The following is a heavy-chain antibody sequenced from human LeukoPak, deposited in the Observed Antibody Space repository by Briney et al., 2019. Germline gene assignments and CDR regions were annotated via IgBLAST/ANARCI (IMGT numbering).Heavy chain of an antibody. D-gene: IGHD3-10*01. CDR3: ARVTMVRGVIITSYYYYYYMDV. CDR2: MNPNSGNT. Sequence: RASVKVSCKASGYTFTSYGINWVRQATGQGLEWMGWMNPNSGNTGYAQKFQGRVTMTRNTSISTAYMELSSLRSEDTAVYYCARVTMVRGVIITSYYYYYYMDVWGKGTTVTISS. V-gene: IGHV1-8*02. CDR1: GYTFTSYG. J-gene: IGHJ6*03.